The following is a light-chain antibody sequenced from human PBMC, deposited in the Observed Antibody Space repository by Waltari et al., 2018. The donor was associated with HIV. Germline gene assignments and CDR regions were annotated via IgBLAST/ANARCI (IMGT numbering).Light chain of an antibody. V-gene: IGLV6-57*04. CDR1: SGSIASNY. CDR3: HSYDTNNQV. CDR2: EDN. Sequence: NFMLTQPHSMSASPGKTVTISCPRSSGSIASNYAQWYQQRPGSAPTTVIYEDNERPSGVPDRFSGSIDRSSNSASLTISGLKTEDEADYYCHSYDTNNQVFGGGTKLTVV. J-gene: IGLJ2*01.